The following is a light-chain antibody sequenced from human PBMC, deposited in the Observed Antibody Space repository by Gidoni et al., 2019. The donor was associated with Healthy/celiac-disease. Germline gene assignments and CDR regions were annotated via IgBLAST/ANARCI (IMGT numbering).Light chain of an antibody. V-gene: IGKV3D-11*02. CDR2: DAS. CDR3: QQRSNWHPT. J-gene: IGKJ4*01. Sequence: EIVLTHSPATLSLSPGERATLSCRASQSVSSYLAWYQQKPGQAPRLLIYDASNWATGIPARFSGSGPGTDFTLTISSLEPEDFAVYYCQQRSNWHPTFGGGTKVEIK. CDR1: QSVSSY.